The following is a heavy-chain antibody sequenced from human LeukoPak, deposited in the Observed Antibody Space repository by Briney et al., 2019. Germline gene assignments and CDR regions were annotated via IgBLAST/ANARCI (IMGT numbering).Heavy chain of an antibody. Sequence: ASVKVSCRASGYTFTRYDINWVRQATGKGLEWMGWMNPNSGNTGSAQKLQGRITITRNTPISTAYMQLSSLRSDDTAVYYCARALAQGGSFDLYYFDSWGQGSLVTVSS. CDR3: ARALAQGGSFDLYYFDS. D-gene: IGHD3-9*01. J-gene: IGHJ4*02. CDR2: MNPNSGNT. V-gene: IGHV1-8*03. CDR1: GYTFTRYD.